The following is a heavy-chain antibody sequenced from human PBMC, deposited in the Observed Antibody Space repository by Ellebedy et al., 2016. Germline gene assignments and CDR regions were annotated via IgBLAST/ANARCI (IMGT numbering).Heavy chain of an antibody. D-gene: IGHD1-14*01. CDR1: GFSVSSNY. Sequence: GGSLRLSCVVSGFSVSSNYLSWVRQAPGKGLEWVATLYSGGTILYADSVKGRFTISRDNSKNTLYLQMNNLRAEDTALYYCARGNEIPGPEPLDNWGQGTLVTVSS. V-gene: IGHV3-66*01. J-gene: IGHJ4*02. CDR2: LYSGGTI. CDR3: ARGNEIPGPEPLDN.